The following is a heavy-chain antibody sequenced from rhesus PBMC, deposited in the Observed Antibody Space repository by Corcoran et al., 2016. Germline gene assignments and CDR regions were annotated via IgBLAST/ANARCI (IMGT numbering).Heavy chain of an antibody. J-gene: IGHJ4*01. CDR3: AREAGGYCSGGVCYANY. CDR1: GFTFSSYG. D-gene: IGHD2-8*01. CDR2: ISYERSKN. V-gene: IGHV3-54*02. Sequence: EVQLVESGGGLVQPGGSLRLSCAASGFTFSSYGMHWVRQAPGKGLEWVAVISYERSKNYYADSLKDRFTSSRDNSKTMLYLHRNNLKWEDTAVYYCAREAGGYCSGGVCYANYWGQGVLVTVSS.